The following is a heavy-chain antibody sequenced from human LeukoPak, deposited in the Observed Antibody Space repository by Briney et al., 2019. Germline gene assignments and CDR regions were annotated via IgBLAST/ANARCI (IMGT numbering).Heavy chain of an antibody. CDR2: FDPEDGET. D-gene: IGHD3-10*01. CDR1: GDTLTELS. V-gene: IGHV1-24*01. Sequence: ASVKVSCKVSGDTLTELSMHWVRQAPGKGLEWMGGFDPEDGETIYAQKFQGRVTMTEDTSTDTAYMDLSSLRSDDTAVYYCATGLTMIRGVIITPNDAFDIWGQGTMVTVSS. J-gene: IGHJ3*02. CDR3: ATGLTMIRGVIITPNDAFDI.